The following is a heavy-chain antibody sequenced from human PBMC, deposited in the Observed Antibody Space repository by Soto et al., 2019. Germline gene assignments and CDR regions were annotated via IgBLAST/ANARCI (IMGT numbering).Heavy chain of an antibody. V-gene: IGHV1-3*01. CDR2: INAGNGNT. CDR1: GYTFTSYA. Sequence: QVQLVQSGAEVKKPGASVKVSCKASGYTFTSYAMHWVRHAPGQRLEWMGWINAGNGNTKYSQKFRGRVTITRDTTASTASMERRSLRSEDTAVYYCASDLGGSPDYLCQGTLVAVSS. CDR3: ASDLGGSPDY. J-gene: IGHJ4*02.